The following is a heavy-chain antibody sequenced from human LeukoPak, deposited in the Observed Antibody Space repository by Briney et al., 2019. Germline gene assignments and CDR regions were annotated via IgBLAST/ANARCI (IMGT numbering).Heavy chain of an antibody. J-gene: IGHJ4*02. CDR3: AKDQWSSATHDY. Sequence: GRPLRLSCAASGFTFSSYGMHWVRQAPGKGLEWVAVISYDGSNKYYADSVKGRFTISRDNSKNTLYLQMNSLRAEDTAVYYCAKDQWSSATHDYWGQGTLVTVSS. V-gene: IGHV3-30*18. CDR2: ISYDGSNK. CDR1: GFTFSSYG. D-gene: IGHD2-15*01.